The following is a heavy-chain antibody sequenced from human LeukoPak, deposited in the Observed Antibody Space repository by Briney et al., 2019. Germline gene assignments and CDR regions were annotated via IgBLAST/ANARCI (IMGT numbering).Heavy chain of an antibody. Sequence: PGGSLRLSCAASGFTFSDYYMTWIRQAPGKGLEWLSYITSTGSTVYYADSVKGRFTVSRDNTKNSLSLQMTSLSAEDTAVYYCARVLSSRYSPFDYWGQGILVSVSS. CDR3: ARVLSSRYSPFDY. J-gene: IGHJ4*02. D-gene: IGHD3-22*01. V-gene: IGHV3-11*01. CDR1: GFTFSDYY. CDR2: ITSTGSTV.